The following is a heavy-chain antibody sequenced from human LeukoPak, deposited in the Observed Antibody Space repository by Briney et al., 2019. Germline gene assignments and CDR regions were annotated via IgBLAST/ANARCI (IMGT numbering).Heavy chain of an antibody. J-gene: IGHJ4*02. Sequence: GGSLRLSCAASGFTFRSYSMNWVRQAPGKRLEWLSSITNTGSHIYYADSVKGRFTISRDNAKSSLYLQMNSLSAEDTAVYYCASFMTTVTIPDYWGQGTLVTVS. CDR2: ITNTGSHI. CDR3: ASFMTTVTIPDY. D-gene: IGHD4-17*01. CDR1: GFTFRSYS. V-gene: IGHV3-21*01.